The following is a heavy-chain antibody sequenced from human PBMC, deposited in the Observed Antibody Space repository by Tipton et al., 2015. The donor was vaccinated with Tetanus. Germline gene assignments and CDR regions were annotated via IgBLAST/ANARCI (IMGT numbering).Heavy chain of an antibody. CDR2: IYSGGST. Sequence: SLRLSCAASGFTVSSNYMSWVRQAPGKGLEWVSVIYSGGSTYYADSVKGRFTISRDNSKNTLYLQMNSLRAEDTAVYYCARGYYYGSGGYYNPPFFDYWGQGTLVTVSS. D-gene: IGHD3-10*01. CDR3: ARGYYYGSGGYYNPPFFDY. J-gene: IGHJ4*02. CDR1: GFTVSSNY. V-gene: IGHV3-53*01.